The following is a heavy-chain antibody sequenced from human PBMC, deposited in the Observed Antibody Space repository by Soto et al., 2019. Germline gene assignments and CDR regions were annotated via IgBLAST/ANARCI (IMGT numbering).Heavy chain of an antibody. CDR1: GYSFTSYW. V-gene: IGHV5-51*01. J-gene: IGHJ6*02. Sequence: GESLKISCKGSGYSFTSYWIGWVRQMPGKGLEWMGIIYPGDSDTRYSPSFQGQVTISADKSISTAYLQWSSLKASDTAMYYCARNVYSGSYPSCYYGMDVWGQGTTVTVSS. CDR2: IYPGDSDT. CDR3: ARNVYSGSYPSCYYGMDV. D-gene: IGHD1-26*01.